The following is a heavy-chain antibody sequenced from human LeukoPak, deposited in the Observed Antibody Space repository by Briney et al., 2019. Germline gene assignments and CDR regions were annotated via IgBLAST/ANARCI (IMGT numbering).Heavy chain of an antibody. CDR3: TTESAYCGGDCYSGY. Sequence: PGGSLRLSCAASGFTFSNAWMSWVRQAPGKGLEWVGRIKSKTDGGTTDYAAPVKGRFTISRDDSKNTLYLQMNSLKTEDTAAYYCTTESAYCGGDCYSGYWGQGTLVTVSS. CDR1: GFTFSNAW. J-gene: IGHJ4*02. D-gene: IGHD2-21*02. CDR2: IKSKTDGGTT. V-gene: IGHV3-15*01.